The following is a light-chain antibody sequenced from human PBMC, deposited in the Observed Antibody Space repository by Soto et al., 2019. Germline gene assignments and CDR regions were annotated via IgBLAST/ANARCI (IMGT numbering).Light chain of an antibody. Sequence: VLTLAPDTLSVSPGERATLSCRAIQAINNNVAWYQLKDGQVPRLLIYGASTRAADVPARFSGGGSGTEFTLTISSPQSEDFAVYHCQQYNNWLPTWTFGQGTKVDIK. J-gene: IGKJ1*01. CDR3: QQYNNWLPTWT. CDR2: GAS. CDR1: QAINNN. V-gene: IGKV3-15*01.